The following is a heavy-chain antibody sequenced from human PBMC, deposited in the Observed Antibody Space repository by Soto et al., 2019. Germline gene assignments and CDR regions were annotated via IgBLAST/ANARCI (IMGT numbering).Heavy chain of an antibody. V-gene: IGHV4-59*01. CDR3: AREQLELRREAPGMDV. D-gene: IGHD1-26*01. CDR1: GGSISNYY. J-gene: IGHJ6*02. CDR2: IYYSGNT. Sequence: PSETLSLTCTVSGGSISNYYWNWIRQPPGKRLEWLGYIYYSGNTNYNPSLKSRVTISVAKSKNQFSLKLTSVTAADTAFYCRAREQLELRREAPGMDVGSQGXTVAV.